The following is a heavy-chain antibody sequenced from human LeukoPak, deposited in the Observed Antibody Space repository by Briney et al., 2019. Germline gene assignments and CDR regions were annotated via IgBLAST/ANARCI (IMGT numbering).Heavy chain of an antibody. V-gene: IGHV3-7*04. CDR3: ARLRGGSYFDY. J-gene: IGHJ4*02. CDR1: GFTFSGYW. Sequence: GGSLRLSCAASGFTFSGYWMNWVRQAPGKGLEWVANIKEDGSEKYYVDSVKGRFTISRDNAKNSLYLQMNSLRGEDTAVYCCARLRGGSYFDYWGQGTLVTVSS. CDR2: IKEDGSEK. D-gene: IGHD3-16*01.